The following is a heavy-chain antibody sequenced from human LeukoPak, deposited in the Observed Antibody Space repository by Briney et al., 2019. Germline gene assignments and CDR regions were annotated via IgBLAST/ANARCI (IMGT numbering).Heavy chain of an antibody. CDR3: AKGGLAANAVEY. J-gene: IGHJ4*02. CDR1: ASTFSSYG. D-gene: IGHD2-15*01. V-gene: IGHV3-30*02. Sequence: GGCLRLSCAASASTFSSYGMHWVRQAAGKWLEWVAFIRYDGSNKYYADSVNGRFTTSRDNSKNTLYLQMNRLVADDAAVYCAAKGGLAANAVEYWGQGTLVTVSS. CDR2: IRYDGSNK.